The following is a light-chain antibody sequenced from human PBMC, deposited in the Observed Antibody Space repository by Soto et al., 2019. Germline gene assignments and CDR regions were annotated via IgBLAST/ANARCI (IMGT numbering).Light chain of an antibody. CDR2: AAS. Sequence: DIPMTQSPSSLSASVRDRVTITCRASQTISTHLNWYQQKPGKAPKLLIYAASTLQRGVPSRFSGSGSGTDFTLTINSLQPEDFATYYCQQSLTIPYTFGQGTKLEIK. J-gene: IGKJ2*01. CDR1: QTISTH. CDR3: QQSLTIPYT. V-gene: IGKV1-39*01.